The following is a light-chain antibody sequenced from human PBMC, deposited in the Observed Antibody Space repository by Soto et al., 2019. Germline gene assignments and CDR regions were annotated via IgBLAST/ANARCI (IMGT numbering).Light chain of an antibody. CDR1: QGISSA. J-gene: IGKJ5*01. CDR3: QQLKSDPFT. CDR2: DAS. V-gene: IGKV1-13*02. Sequence: AIQLTQSPSSLSASVGDRVSITCRASQGISSALAWYQHKPGKPPKILIYDASSLQSGVPSRFSGSESGTECTLTISSLQPEDFATYYCQQLKSDPFTFGQGTRLKIK.